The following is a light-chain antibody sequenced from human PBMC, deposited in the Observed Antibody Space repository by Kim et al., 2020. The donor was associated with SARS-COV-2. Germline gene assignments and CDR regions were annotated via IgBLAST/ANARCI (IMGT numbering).Light chain of an antibody. J-gene: IGLJ1*01. CDR2: RTN. V-gene: IGLV7-43*01. CDR3: LVSYGDPQVYV. CDR1: TGTVTSAHS. Sequence: QAVVTQESSLTVSPGGTVTLTCGFTTGTVTSAHSPNWFQQKPGQPPRALIYRTNNKHPWTPARFSASLIGGKAALTLLGVQPEDEAEYYCLVSYGDPQVYVFGTGTKVTVL.